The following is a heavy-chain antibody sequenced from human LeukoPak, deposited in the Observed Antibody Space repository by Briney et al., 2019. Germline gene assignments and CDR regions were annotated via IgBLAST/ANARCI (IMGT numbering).Heavy chain of an antibody. CDR1: GGSISSYY. Sequence: SETLSLTCTVSGGSISSYYWSWIRQPPGKGLEWIGYIYHSGSTNYNPSLKSRVTISVDTSKNQFSLKLSSVTAADTAVYYCARRPDIVVVPAARGDAFDIWGQGTMVTVSS. V-gene: IGHV4-59*08. CDR2: IYHSGST. J-gene: IGHJ3*02. CDR3: ARRPDIVVVPAARGDAFDI. D-gene: IGHD2-2*01.